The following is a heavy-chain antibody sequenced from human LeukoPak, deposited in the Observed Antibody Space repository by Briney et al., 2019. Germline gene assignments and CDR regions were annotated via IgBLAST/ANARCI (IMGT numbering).Heavy chain of an antibody. D-gene: IGHD3-22*01. CDR3: AKPWAITTKQNNYYMDV. CDR1: GGSFSGYY. J-gene: IGHJ6*03. Sequence: SETLSLTCADYGGSFSGYYWSWIRQPPGKGLEWIGEINHSGSTNYNPSLKSRVTISADTSKNQFSLKLSSVTAADTAVYYCAKPWAITTKQNNYYMDVWGKGTTVTVSS. V-gene: IGHV4-34*01. CDR2: INHSGST.